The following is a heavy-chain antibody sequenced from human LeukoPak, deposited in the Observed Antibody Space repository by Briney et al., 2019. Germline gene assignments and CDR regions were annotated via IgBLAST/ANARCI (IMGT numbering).Heavy chain of an antibody. CDR1: GFTFSSYS. CDR3: ARYCSSTSCSLYYYYGMDV. V-gene: IGHV3-21*01. D-gene: IGHD2-2*01. CDR2: ISSSSSYI. Sequence: GESLRLSCAASGFTFSSYSMNWVRQAPGKGLEWVSSISSSSSYIYYADSVKGRFTISRDNAKNSLYLQMNSLRAEDTAVYYCARYCSSTSCSLYYYYGMDVWGQGTTVTVSS. J-gene: IGHJ6*02.